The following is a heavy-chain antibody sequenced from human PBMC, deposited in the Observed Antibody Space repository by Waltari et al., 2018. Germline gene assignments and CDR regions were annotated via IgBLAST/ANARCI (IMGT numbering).Heavy chain of an antibody. V-gene: IGHV4-39*01. CDR3: AGHLNYYDSGYYFDY. CDR1: GGSISSSSYY. CDR2: FYCSGNP. Sequence: QLQLQESGPGLVKPSETLSLTCTVSGGSISSSSYYWGWIRQPPGKGLEWIGSFYCSGNPYYHPSLKSRVPISVDTSKNQFLLKLSSVTAADTAVYYCAGHLNYYDSGYYFDYWGQGTLVTVSS. D-gene: IGHD3-10*01. J-gene: IGHJ4*02.